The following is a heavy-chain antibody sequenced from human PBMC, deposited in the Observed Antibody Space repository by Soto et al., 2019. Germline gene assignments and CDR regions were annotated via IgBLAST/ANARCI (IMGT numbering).Heavy chain of an antibody. V-gene: IGHV1-2*04. D-gene: IGHD2-2*01. CDR3: ARDQYCSSTSCSGSGMDV. CDR1: GYTFTGYY. J-gene: IGHJ6*02. CDR2: INPNSGGT. Sequence: ASVKVSCKASGYTFTGYYMHWVRQAPGQGLEWMGWINPNSGGTNYAQKFQGWVTMTRDTSISTAYMELSRLRSDDTAVYYCARDQYCSSTSCSGSGMDVWGQGTTVTVSS.